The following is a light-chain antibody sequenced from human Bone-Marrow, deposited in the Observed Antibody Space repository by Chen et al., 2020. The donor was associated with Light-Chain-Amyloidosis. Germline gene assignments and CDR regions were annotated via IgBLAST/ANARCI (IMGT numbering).Light chain of an antibody. J-gene: IGLJ3*02. Sequence: NFMLTQPHSVSESPWKTVIISCTRSGGSIASNYVQWYQQRPGSAPTTVIYEDNQRPSGVPDRFSGSIDSSSNAASLTISGLKTEDEADYYCQSYDSTNRVFGGGTKLTVL. V-gene: IGLV6-57*03. CDR3: QSYDSTNRV. CDR1: GGSIASNY. CDR2: EDN.